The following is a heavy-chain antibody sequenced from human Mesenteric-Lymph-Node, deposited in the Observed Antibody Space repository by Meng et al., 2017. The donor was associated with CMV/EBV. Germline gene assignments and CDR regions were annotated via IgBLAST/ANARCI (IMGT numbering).Heavy chain of an antibody. Sequence: QVQLQQSGPGLVKSSQTLSVTCTISGDSISSNNAAWNWIRQSPSRGLEWLGRTYYRSEYYNDYAVSVKSRISVNLDTSKNQLSLHLNFVTPEDTAVYYCAYFGDLPPLWGGQGTLVTVSS. CDR1: GDSISSNNAA. V-gene: IGHV6-1*01. D-gene: IGHD3-16*01. CDR3: AYFGDLPPLW. CDR2: TYYRSEYYN. J-gene: IGHJ4*02.